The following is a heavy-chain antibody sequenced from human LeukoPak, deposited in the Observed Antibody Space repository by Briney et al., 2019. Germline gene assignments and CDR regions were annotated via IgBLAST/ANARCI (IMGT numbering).Heavy chain of an antibody. CDR1: GFTFTIYW. Sequence: GGSLRLSCAATGFTFTIYWMIWVRQAPGKGLEWVANIKPDGSETSYVDSVKGRFTIYRDNAKNSLSLQMNSLRAEDTALYYCARGSSGSFDYWSQGTLVTVSS. D-gene: IGHD6-25*01. V-gene: IGHV3-7*04. CDR2: IKPDGSET. CDR3: ARGSSGSFDY. J-gene: IGHJ4*02.